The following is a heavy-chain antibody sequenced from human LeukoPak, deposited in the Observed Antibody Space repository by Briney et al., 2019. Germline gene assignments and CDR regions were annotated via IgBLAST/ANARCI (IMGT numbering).Heavy chain of an antibody. J-gene: IGHJ5*02. V-gene: IGHV3-11*04. Sequence: GGSLRLSCAASGFTFSDYYMSWIRQAPGKGLEWVSYISSSGSTIYYADSVKGRFTISRDNAKNSLYLQMNSLRAEDTAVYYCAREPVDYYDSSGYFPWGQGTLVTVSS. D-gene: IGHD3-22*01. CDR2: ISSSGSTI. CDR3: AREPVDYYDSSGYFP. CDR1: GFTFSDYY.